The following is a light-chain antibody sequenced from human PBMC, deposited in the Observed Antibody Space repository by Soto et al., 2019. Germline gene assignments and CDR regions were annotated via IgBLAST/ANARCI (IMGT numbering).Light chain of an antibody. CDR3: QQYGSSPPRT. J-gene: IGKJ1*01. CDR1: QRLSTTF. V-gene: IGKV3-20*01. Sequence: EIVLTQSPGTLSSSPGERVILSCRASQRLSTTFLAWYQHKPGQAPRVLIYGASTRATDVPDRFSGSGSGADFTLSISRLEPEDFAVYYCQQYGSSPPRTFGQGTKVDIK. CDR2: GAS.